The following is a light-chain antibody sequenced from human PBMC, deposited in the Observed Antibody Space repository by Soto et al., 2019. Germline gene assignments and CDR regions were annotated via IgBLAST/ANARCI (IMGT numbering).Light chain of an antibody. V-gene: IGKV1-39*01. J-gene: IGKJ5*01. Sequence: DIQMTQSPSSLSASVGDRVTITCRASQSISSYLNWYQQKPGKAPKLLIYKASTLKSGVPSRFSGSGSGTDFTLTISSLQPEDFATYYCQQSYSTLITFGQGTRLEIK. CDR2: KAS. CDR1: QSISSY. CDR3: QQSYSTLIT.